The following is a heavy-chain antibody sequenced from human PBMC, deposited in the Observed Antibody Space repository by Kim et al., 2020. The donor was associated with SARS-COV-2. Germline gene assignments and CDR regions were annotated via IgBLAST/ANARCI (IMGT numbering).Heavy chain of an antibody. CDR3: VKEQGWFGESIDY. V-gene: IGHV3-23*01. Sequence: YDADSGKGRLTIAGDNSKNTLYLQMSSRRAEDTAVYYCVKEQGWFGESIDYWGQGTLVTVSS. J-gene: IGHJ4*02. D-gene: IGHD3-10*01.